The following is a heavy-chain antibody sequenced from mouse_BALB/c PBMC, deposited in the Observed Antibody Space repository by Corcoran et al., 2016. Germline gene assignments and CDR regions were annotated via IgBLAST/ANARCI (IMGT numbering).Heavy chain of an antibody. Sequence: QIQLVQSGPELKKPGETVKISCKASGYTFTNYGMNWVKQAPGKGLKWMGWINTYTGEPTYADDFKGRFAFSLETSASTAYLQITNLKKEDTATYFCARRGSWYFDVWGAGTTVTVSS. CDR1: GYTFTNYG. J-gene: IGHJ1*01. V-gene: IGHV9-3-1*01. CDR3: ARRGSWYFDV. CDR2: INTYTGEP.